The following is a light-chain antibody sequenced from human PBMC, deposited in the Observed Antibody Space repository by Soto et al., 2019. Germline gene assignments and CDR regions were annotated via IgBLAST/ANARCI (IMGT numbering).Light chain of an antibody. J-gene: IGKJ3*01. CDR3: KLYGDSLFT. V-gene: IGKV3-20*01. Sequence: EIVLTQSPGTLSVSPGERASLSCRASQSVSSSLLAWYQQKPGQAHRVLIYGATSRATGIPDRFSGSVSGTDFTLTISRLEPEDFAVYYCKLYGDSLFTFGPGTKVDIK. CDR1: QSVSSSL. CDR2: GAT.